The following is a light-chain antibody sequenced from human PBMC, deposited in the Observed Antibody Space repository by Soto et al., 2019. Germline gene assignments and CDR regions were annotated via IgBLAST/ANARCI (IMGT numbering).Light chain of an antibody. J-gene: IGKJ4*01. CDR3: QQYDSYPLT. CDR1: QTIGGW. V-gene: IGKV1-5*01. Sequence: DIRMTQSPATLSASVGDRVTITCRASQTIGGWLAWYQQKPGKAPKLLISEVSSLESAVPPRFSGSGSGAEFTLIISSLQPDDFATYYCQQYDSYPLTFGGGTKVEIK. CDR2: EVS.